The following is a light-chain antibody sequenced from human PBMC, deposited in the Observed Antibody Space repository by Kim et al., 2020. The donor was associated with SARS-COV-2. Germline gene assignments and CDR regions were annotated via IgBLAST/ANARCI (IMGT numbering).Light chain of an antibody. J-gene: IGKJ4*01. CDR3: QQRAAWPVT. CDR2: DAS. V-gene: IGKV3-11*01. Sequence: EIVLTQSPATLSLSPGERATLSCRASQSVSIYLAWYQQKPGQAPRLLIHDASNRATGIPPRFRGSGSGTDFTLTISSLEPEDFALYYCQQRAAWPVTFGGGTKLEI. CDR1: QSVSIY.